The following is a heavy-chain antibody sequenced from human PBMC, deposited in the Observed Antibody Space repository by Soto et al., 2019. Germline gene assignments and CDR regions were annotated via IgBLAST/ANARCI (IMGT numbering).Heavy chain of an antibody. V-gene: IGHV6-1*01. CDR2: TYYRSKWYN. J-gene: IGHJ5*02. CDR1: GDSVSSNSAA. Sequence: WQTLSLTCAISGDSVSSNSAAWNWIRQSPSRGLEWLGRTYYRSKWYNDYAVSVKSRITINPDTSKNQFSLQLNSVPPEDTAVYYCAREATRIAAAGIGWFDPWGQGTLVTVSS. CDR3: AREATRIAAAGIGWFDP. D-gene: IGHD6-13*01.